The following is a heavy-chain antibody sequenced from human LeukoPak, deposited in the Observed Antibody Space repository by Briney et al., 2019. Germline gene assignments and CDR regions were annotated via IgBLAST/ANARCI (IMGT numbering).Heavy chain of an antibody. CDR3: GGAAAGTTRWNYGMDV. J-gene: IGHJ6*02. D-gene: IGHD6-13*01. CDR2: IIPILGIA. V-gene: IGHV1-69*04. Sequence: SVKVPCKASGGTFSSYAISWVRQAPGQGLEWMGRIIPILGIANYAQKFQGRVTITADKSTSTAYMELSSLRSEDTAVYYCGGAAAGTTRWNYGMDVWGQGTTVTVSS. CDR1: GGTFSSYA.